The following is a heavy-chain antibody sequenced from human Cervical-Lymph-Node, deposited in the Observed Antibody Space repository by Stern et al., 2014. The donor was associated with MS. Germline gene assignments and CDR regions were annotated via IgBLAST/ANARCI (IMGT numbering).Heavy chain of an antibody. J-gene: IGHJ4*02. Sequence: QVQLVESGAEVRKPGASVKLSCKASGYTFTGHYIHWLRQAPGQGLEWMGWIDPRNGADYAHMFPDRVAITRDTSISTAYLELHSLTPDDTAVYYCARRESFGIHLCLDSWGRGPLVPFSS. D-gene: IGHD5-18*01. V-gene: IGHV1-2*02. CDR2: IDPRNGA. CDR1: GYTFTGHY. CDR3: ARRESFGIHLCLDS.